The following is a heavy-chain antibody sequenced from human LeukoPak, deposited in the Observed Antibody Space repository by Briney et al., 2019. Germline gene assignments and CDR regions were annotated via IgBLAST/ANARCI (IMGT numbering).Heavy chain of an antibody. CDR2: INHSGST. J-gene: IGHJ4*02. V-gene: IGHV4-34*01. Sequence: SETLSLTCAVSGGSFSGYYWSWIRQPPGKGLQWIGEINHSGSTNYNPSLKSRVTISVDTSKNQFSLKLSSVTAADTAVYYCARGFWTPHGDYWGQGTLVTVSS. D-gene: IGHD1-1*01. CDR1: GGSFSGYY. CDR3: ARGFWTPHGDY.